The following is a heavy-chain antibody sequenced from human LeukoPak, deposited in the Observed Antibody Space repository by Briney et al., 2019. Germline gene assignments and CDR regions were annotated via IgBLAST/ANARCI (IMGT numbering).Heavy chain of an antibody. CDR2: IKQDGSEK. CDR1: GFTFSSYW. J-gene: IGHJ4*02. D-gene: IGHD2-2*01. Sequence: GGSLRLSCAASGFTFSSYWMSWVRQAPGKGLEWVANIKQDGSEKYYVDSVKGRFTISRDNAKNSLYLQMNSLGAEDTAVYYCARDQGGIVVVPAAIDYWGQGTLVTVSS. V-gene: IGHV3-7*03. CDR3: ARDQGGIVVVPAAIDY.